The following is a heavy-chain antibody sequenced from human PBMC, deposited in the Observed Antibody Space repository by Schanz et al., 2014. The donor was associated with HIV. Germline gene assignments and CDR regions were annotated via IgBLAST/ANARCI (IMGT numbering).Heavy chain of an antibody. J-gene: IGHJ6*02. CDR3: ARERYCTNGVCRVYGMGV. Sequence: EVQLLESGGGLVQPGGSLRLSCSASGFTFDNYAMTWVRQAPGKGLEWVSSISYTGTYMYYADSVKGRFTISRDNAKNSLYLQMNSLRAEDTAVYYCARERYCTNGVCRVYGMGVWGQGATVTVSS. D-gene: IGHD2-8*01. CDR1: GFTFDNYA. V-gene: IGHV3-21*01. CDR2: ISYTGTYM.